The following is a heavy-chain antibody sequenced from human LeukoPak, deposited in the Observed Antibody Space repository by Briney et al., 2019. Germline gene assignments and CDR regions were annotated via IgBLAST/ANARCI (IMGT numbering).Heavy chain of an antibody. CDR2: IYYSGST. CDR3: ARQAPYDFAEAFDI. D-gene: IGHD3-3*01. Sequence: PSETLSPTCTVSGGSISSSSYYWGWIRQPPGKGLEWIGGIYYSGSTYYNPSLKSRVTISVDTSKNQFSLKLSSVTAADTAVYYCARQAPYDFAEAFDIWGQGTMVTVSS. CDR1: GGSISSSSYY. V-gene: IGHV4-39*01. J-gene: IGHJ3*02.